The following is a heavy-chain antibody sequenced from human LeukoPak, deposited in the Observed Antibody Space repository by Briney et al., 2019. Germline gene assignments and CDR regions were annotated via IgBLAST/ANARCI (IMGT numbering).Heavy chain of an antibody. CDR1: GFTFSSYS. J-gene: IGHJ4*02. Sequence: GGSLRLSCAASGFTFSSYSMTWVRQAPGKGLERVSYISSSSSTIYYADSVKGRFTISRDNAKNSLYLQMNSLRDEDTAVYYCARVALDFWTPAFDYWGQGTLVTVSS. V-gene: IGHV3-48*02. D-gene: IGHD3/OR15-3a*01. CDR3: ARVALDFWTPAFDY. CDR2: ISSSSSTI.